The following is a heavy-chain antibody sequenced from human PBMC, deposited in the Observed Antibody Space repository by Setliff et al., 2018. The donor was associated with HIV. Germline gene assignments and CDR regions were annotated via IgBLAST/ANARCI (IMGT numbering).Heavy chain of an antibody. V-gene: IGHV3-53*01. CDR2: IDSGGST. D-gene: IGHD3-3*01. J-gene: IGHJ5*01. Sequence: GGSLRLSCVASGLTVSTNFMTWVRQAPGKGLQWVSVIDSGGSTFYTDAVKGRFTISRNNSQNTIFLQMNRLRFDDTGVYFCASGALSRLLEWLSLDSWGQGTLVTVSS. CDR3: ASGALSRLLEWLSLDS. CDR1: GLTVSTNF.